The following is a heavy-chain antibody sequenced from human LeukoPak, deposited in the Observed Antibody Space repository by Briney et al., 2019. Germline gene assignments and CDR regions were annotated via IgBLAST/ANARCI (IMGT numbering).Heavy chain of an antibody. CDR1: GGSISSYY. Sequence: SETLSLTCTVSGGSISSYYWSWIRQPAGKGLEWIGRIYTSGSTNYNPSLKSRVTMSVDTSKNQFSLKLSSVTAADTAIYYCARDRRVFYSTDTPGEDYWGQGTLVTVSS. CDR2: IYTSGST. J-gene: IGHJ4*02. V-gene: IGHV4-4*07. CDR3: ARDRRVFYSTDTPGEDY. D-gene: IGHD1-1*01.